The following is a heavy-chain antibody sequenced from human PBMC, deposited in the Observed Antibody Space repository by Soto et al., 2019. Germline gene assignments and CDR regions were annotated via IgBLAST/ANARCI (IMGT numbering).Heavy chain of an antibody. CDR3: ARDHYGPGWFDP. CDR1: GFTFSAYD. J-gene: IGHJ5*02. CDR2: ISSSSSYK. V-gene: IGHV3-11*05. D-gene: IGHD3-10*01. Sequence: QVQLVESGGGLVKPGGSLRLSCAASGFTFSAYDMNWIRQAPGKGLEWVSYISSSSSYKNYADSVKGRFTISRDNAKNSLYLQMNSLRAEDTAVDYCARDHYGPGWFDPWGQGTLVTVSS.